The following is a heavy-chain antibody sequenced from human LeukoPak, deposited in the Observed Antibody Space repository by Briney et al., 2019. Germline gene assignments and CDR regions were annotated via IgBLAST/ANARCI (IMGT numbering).Heavy chain of an antibody. J-gene: IGHJ4*02. V-gene: IGHV3-74*01. Sequence: GGSLRLSCAASGFTFSSYWIRWVRQAPGKGLVWVSRINGDGSGTGYADSVKGRFTISRDNAKNTLYLQMNSLRAEDTAVYYCSREIRPSGTDSWGQGTLVTVSS. CDR2: INGDGSGT. CDR1: GFTFSSYW. D-gene: IGHD6-13*01. CDR3: SREIRPSGTDS.